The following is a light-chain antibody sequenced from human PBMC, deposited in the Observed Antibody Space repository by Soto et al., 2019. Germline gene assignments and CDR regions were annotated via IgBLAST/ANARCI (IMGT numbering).Light chain of an antibody. J-gene: IGKJ3*01. Sequence: EIVLTQSPGTLSLSPGERATLSCRASQSVSSSYLAWDQQKPGQAPRLLIYGASSRATGIPDRFSGSGSGTDFTLTISRLEPEDFAVYYCRQYGSSPPFTFGPGTKVDIK. V-gene: IGKV3-20*01. CDR3: RQYGSSPPFT. CDR1: QSVSSSY. CDR2: GAS.